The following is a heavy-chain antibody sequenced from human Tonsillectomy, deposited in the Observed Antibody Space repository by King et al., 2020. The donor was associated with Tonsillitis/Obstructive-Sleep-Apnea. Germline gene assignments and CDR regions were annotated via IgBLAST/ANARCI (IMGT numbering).Heavy chain of an antibody. D-gene: IGHD4-11*01. Sequence: QLVQSGGGVVQPGRSLRLSCAASGFTFSSYAMHWVREAPGKGLEWVAVISYDGSNKYYADSVKGRFTISRDNSKNTLYQQMNSLRAEDTAVYYCAREGGYSNYLDYWGQGTLVTVSS. V-gene: IGHV3-30*04. J-gene: IGHJ4*02. CDR2: ISYDGSNK. CDR3: AREGGYSNYLDY. CDR1: GFTFSSYA.